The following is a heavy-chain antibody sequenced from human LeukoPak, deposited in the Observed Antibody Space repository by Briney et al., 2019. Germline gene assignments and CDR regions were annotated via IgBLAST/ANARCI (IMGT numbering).Heavy chain of an antibody. J-gene: IGHJ4*02. D-gene: IGHD6-19*01. CDR1: GFTVSDNY. CDR3: AKGQVAGPTNNRFDY. CDR2: ISGSGGST. V-gene: IGHV3-23*01. Sequence: GWSLRLSCAASGFTVSDNYMTWVRQAPGKGLEWVSVISGSGGSTYYADSVKGRFTISRDSSKNTLYLQMNSLRAEDTAVYYCAKGQVAGPTNNRFDYWGQGTLVTVSS.